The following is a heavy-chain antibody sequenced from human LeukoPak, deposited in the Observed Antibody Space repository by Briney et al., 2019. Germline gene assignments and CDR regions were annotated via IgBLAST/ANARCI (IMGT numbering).Heavy chain of an antibody. Sequence: ASVKVSCKASGYTFTSYGISWVRQAPGQGLEWMGGIIPIFGTANYAQKFQGRVTITADESTSTAYMELSSLRSEDTAVYYCARGLNDYGGHFDYWGQGTLVTVSS. CDR1: GYTFTSYG. J-gene: IGHJ4*02. CDR3: ARGLNDYGGHFDY. CDR2: IIPIFGTA. V-gene: IGHV1-69*13. D-gene: IGHD4-23*01.